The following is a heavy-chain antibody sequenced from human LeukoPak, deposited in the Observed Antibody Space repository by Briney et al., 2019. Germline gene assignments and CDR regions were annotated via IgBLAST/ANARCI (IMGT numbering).Heavy chain of an antibody. Sequence: ASVKVSCKASGYTFTGYYMHWVRQAPGQGLEWMGWINPNSGGTNYAQKFQGRVTISADKSISTAYLQWSSLKASDTAMYYCARLSSSWNYYFDYWGQGTLVTVSS. D-gene: IGHD6-13*01. CDR1: GYTFTGYY. CDR3: ARLSSSWNYYFDY. CDR2: INPNSGGT. J-gene: IGHJ4*02. V-gene: IGHV1-2*02.